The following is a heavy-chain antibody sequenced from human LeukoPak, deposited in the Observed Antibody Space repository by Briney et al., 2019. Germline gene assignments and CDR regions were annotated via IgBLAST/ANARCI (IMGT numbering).Heavy chain of an antibody. V-gene: IGHV1-69*13. CDR2: IIPMFGTA. CDR1: GDTFSVYA. J-gene: IGHJ4*02. Sequence: GASVKVSCKASGDTFSVYAYSWVRQAPGQGLEWVGGIIPMFGTASYAQKFRGRVTITADELTTTASMELRSLTSEDTAVFYCARGNGLLDQFDYWGQGTLVTVSS. D-gene: IGHD1-1*01. CDR3: ARGNGLLDQFDY.